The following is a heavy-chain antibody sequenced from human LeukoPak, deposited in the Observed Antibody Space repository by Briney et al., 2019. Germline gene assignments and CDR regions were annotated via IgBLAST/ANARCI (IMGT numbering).Heavy chain of an antibody. D-gene: IGHD7-27*01. Sequence: SETLSLTCTVSGGSISSSSYYWGWIRQPPGKGLEWIGSIYYSGSTYYNPSLKSRVTISVDTSKNQFSLRLSSVTAADTAVYYCARQLGAFDIWGQGTMVTVSS. CDR1: GGSISSSSYY. V-gene: IGHV4-39*01. CDR2: IYYSGST. J-gene: IGHJ3*02. CDR3: ARQLGAFDI.